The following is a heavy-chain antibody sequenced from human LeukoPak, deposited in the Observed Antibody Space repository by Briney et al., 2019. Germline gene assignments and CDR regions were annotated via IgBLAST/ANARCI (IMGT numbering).Heavy chain of an antibody. CDR2: ISSSGNTI. V-gene: IGHV3-48*03. Sequence: PGGSLRLSCAASGFTFSSYEMNWVRQAPGRGLEWVSYISSSGNTIYYADSVKGRFTISRDNAKNALYLQMNSLRAEDTAVYYCARRDYGGKYYYYGMDVWGQGTTVTVSS. D-gene: IGHD4-23*01. CDR3: ARRDYGGKYYYYGMDV. J-gene: IGHJ6*02. CDR1: GFTFSSYE.